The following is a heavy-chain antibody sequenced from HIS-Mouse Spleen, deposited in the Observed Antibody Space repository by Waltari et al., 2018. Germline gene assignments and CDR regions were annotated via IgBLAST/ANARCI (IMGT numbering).Heavy chain of an antibody. CDR3: AREIPYSSSWYDWYFDL. Sequence: QLQLQESGPGLVKPSETLSLTCTVSGGSISSSSYYWGWIRQPPGKGLEWIGGIYYSGRTCYNPALKSRVTISVDTSKNQFSLKLSSVTAADTAVYYCAREIPYSSSWYDWYFDLWGRGTLVTVSS. V-gene: IGHV4-39*07. D-gene: IGHD6-13*01. CDR1: GGSISSSSYY. CDR2: IYYSGRT. J-gene: IGHJ2*01.